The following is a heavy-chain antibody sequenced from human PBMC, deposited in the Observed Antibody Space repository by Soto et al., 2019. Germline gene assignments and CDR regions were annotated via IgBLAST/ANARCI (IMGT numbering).Heavy chain of an antibody. Sequence: EVQVLESGGGWVQPGGSLRVTCAASGFRFSSYALSWVRLAPGRGLEWVSGITSSGAYTYFADSVKGRFSISRDNSKNTLFIHMDSLQVDDTAIYLCARWATTGGFDFWGPGTRVTVSS. CDR3: ARWATTGGFDF. V-gene: IGHV3-23*01. CDR1: GFRFSSYA. CDR2: ITSSGAYT. D-gene: IGHD1-1*01. J-gene: IGHJ4*02.